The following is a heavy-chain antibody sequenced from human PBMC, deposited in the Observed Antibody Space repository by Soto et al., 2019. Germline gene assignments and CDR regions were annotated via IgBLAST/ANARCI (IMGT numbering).Heavy chain of an antibody. V-gene: IGHV3-21*01. J-gene: IGHJ3*01. D-gene: IGHD2-15*01. CDR2: ISSSGSYI. CDR3: ARIYCSGGSCYLQVFDV. Sequence: PGGSLRLSCAAPESIFRGYGMHWVRQAPGKGLEWVSFISSSGSYIYYADSVRGRFTISRDNAKNSVFLQMDSLRDDDTAVYYCARIYCSGGSCYLQVFDVWGQGTMVTVSS. CDR1: ESIFRGYG.